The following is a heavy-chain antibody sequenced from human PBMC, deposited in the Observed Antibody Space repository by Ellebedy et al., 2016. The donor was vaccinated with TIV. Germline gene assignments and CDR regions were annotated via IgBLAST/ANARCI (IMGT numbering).Heavy chain of an antibody. D-gene: IGHD3-9*01. CDR3: AREYFDWSLVDY. V-gene: IGHV1-8*01. J-gene: IGHJ4*02. CDR1: GYTFTSYD. Sequence: ASVKVSCXASGYTFTSYDINWVRQATGQGLEWMGWMNPNSGNTGYAQKFQGRVTITRDTSASTAYMELSSLRSEDTAVYYCAREYFDWSLVDYWGQGTLVTVSS. CDR2: MNPNSGNT.